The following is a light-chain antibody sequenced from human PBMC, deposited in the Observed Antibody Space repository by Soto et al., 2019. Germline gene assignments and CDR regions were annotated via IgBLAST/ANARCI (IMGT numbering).Light chain of an antibody. Sequence: MTQSPATLSVSPGERATLSCRASQSVSSNLAWYQQRPGKAPKFLIYKASSLESGVPSRFSGSGSGTEFTLTISSLQPDDSATYYCQQYSSPPFTFGPGTTVDIK. CDR3: QQYSSPPFT. J-gene: IGKJ3*01. CDR2: KAS. CDR1: QSVSSN. V-gene: IGKV1-5*03.